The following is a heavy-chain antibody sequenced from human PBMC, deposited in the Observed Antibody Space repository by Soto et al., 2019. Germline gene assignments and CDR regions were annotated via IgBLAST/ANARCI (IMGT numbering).Heavy chain of an antibody. V-gene: IGHV1-3*05. Sequence: QVQLVQSGAEEKKPGASVKVSCKASGYTFISYAMHWVRQAPGQRLEWMGWINAGNGNTKYSQKFQGRVTITRDTSASTAYMELSSLRSEDTAVYYCARGVNGYYYNAYFDYWGQGTLVTVSS. CDR2: INAGNGNT. J-gene: IGHJ4*02. D-gene: IGHD3-22*01. CDR1: GYTFISYA. CDR3: ARGVNGYYYNAYFDY.